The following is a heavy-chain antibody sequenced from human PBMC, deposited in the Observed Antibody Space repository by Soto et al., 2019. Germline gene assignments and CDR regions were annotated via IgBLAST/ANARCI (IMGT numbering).Heavy chain of an antibody. CDR3: ARGIATGQLEP. D-gene: IGHD2-15*01. J-gene: IGHJ5*02. CDR1: VYSVTRYT. CDR2: INPDNGNT. V-gene: IGHV1-3*01. Sequence: SVKVSCKARVYSVTRYTMNWVRQAPGQRLEWMGWINPDNGNTKSSQKFQDRFIITRDTSARTAYMDLSSLRSEDTAVYYCARGIATGQLEPWGQGTLVTVSS.